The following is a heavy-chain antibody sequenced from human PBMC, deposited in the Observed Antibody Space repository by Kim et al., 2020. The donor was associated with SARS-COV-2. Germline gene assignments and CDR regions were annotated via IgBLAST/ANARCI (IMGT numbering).Heavy chain of an antibody. D-gene: IGHD3-9*01. CDR2: TYYRSKWYN. V-gene: IGHV6-1*01. CDR1: GDSVSSNSAA. J-gene: IGHJ6*02. Sequence: SQTLSLTCAISGDSVSSNSAAWNWIRQSPSRGLEWLGRTYYRSKWYNDYAVSVKSRITINPDTSKNQFSLQLNSVTPEDTAVYYCAGELRYFDWLSSRCMDVLGQGTTVTVSS. CDR3: AGELRYFDWLSSRCMDV.